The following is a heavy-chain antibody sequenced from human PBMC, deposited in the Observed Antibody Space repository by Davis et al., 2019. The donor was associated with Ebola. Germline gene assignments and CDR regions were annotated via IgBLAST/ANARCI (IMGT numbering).Heavy chain of an antibody. CDR3: TTDLDSSLDY. CDR1: GFTFSGSA. D-gene: IGHD6-19*01. J-gene: IGHJ4*02. Sequence: GESLKISCAASGFTFSGSAMHWVRQASGKGLEWVGRIRSKANSYATAYAASVKGRFTISRDDSKNTAYLQMNSLKTEDTAVYYCTTDLDSSLDYWGQGTLVTVSS. CDR2: IRSKANSYAT. V-gene: IGHV3-73*01.